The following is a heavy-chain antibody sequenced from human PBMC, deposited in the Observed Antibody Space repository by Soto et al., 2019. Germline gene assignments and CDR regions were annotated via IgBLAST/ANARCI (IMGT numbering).Heavy chain of an antibody. J-gene: IGHJ4*02. CDR1: GFTFSSYA. V-gene: IGHV3-30-3*01. D-gene: IGHD2-2*01. CDR2: ISYDGSNK. Sequence: PGGSLRLSCAASGFTFSSYAMHWVRQAPGKGLEWVAVISYDGSNKYYADSVKGRFTISRDNSKNTLYLQMNSLRAEDTAVYYCARDQCSSTSCYVTYYFDYWGQGTLVTVSS. CDR3: ARDQCSSTSCYVTYYFDY.